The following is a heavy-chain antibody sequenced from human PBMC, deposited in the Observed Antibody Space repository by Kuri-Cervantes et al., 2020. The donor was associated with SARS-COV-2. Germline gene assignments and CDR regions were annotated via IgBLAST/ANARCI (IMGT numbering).Heavy chain of an antibody. CDR3: AREIPSAAGDDY. D-gene: IGHD6-13*01. Sequence: SVKVSCKASGGTFSSYAISWVRQAPGQGLEWMGRIIPILGIANYAQKFQGRVTITADKSTSTAYMELSSLRSEDTAVYYYAREIPSAAGDDYWGQGTLVTVSS. CDR1: GGTFSSYA. J-gene: IGHJ4*02. CDR2: IIPILGIA. V-gene: IGHV1-69*04.